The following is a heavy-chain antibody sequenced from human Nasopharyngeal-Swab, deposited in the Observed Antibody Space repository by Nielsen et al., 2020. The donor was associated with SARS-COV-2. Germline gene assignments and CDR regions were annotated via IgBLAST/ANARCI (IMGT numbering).Heavy chain of an antibody. CDR3: AREADIVVVVAATYFDY. V-gene: IGHV3-48*04. CDR2: ISSSSSTI. J-gene: IGHJ4*02. CDR1: GFTFSSYS. Sequence: GESLKISCAASGFTFSSYSMNWVHQAPGKGLEWVSYISSSSSTIYYADSVKGRFTISRDNAKNSLYLQMNSLRAEDTAVYYCAREADIVVVVAATYFDYWGQGTLVTVSS. D-gene: IGHD2-15*01.